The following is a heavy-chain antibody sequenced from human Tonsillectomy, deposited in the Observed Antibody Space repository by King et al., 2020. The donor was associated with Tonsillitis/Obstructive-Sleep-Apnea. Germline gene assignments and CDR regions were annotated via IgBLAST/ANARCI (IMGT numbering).Heavy chain of an antibody. CDR3: AKDMDYYDSSGPMDY. Sequence: VQLVESGGVVVQPGGSLRLSCAASGFTFDDYTMHWVRQAPGKGLEGVSRISWDGGGTYYADSVKGRFTISRDNSKNSLYLQMNSLRTEDTALYYCAKDMDYYDSSGPMDYWGQGTLVTVSS. V-gene: IGHV3-43*01. J-gene: IGHJ4*02. CDR2: ISWDGGGT. D-gene: IGHD3-22*01. CDR1: GFTFDDYT.